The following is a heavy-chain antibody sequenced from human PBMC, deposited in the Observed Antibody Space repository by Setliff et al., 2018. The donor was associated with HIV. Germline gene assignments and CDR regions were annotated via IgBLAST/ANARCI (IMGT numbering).Heavy chain of an antibody. CDR1: EYFFRTSW. J-gene: IGHJ6*04. D-gene: IGHD3-9*01. CDR2: IFPLDSES. V-gene: IGHV5-51*01. CDR3: TRHPLQPEVSGYFYLMDV. Sequence: PGESLKISCKGPEYFFRTSWIGWVRHLPGKGLEWVAVIFPLDSESRHNPSLEGHATISVDKSINTAYLQWTSLRASDTAIYYCTRHPLQPEVSGYFYLMDVWGTGTTVTVSS.